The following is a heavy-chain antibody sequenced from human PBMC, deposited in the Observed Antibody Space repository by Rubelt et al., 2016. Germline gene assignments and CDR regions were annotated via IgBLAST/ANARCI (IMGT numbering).Heavy chain of an antibody. D-gene: IGHD2-8*01. Sequence: QVQLQESGPGLVKPSQTLSLTCTVSGGSISSGVYYWSWIRQHPGTGLEWIGYVYTSESTNYNHSLRRRVTISADTAKNQISLRLNSGTAAETAVYHCARVGGLYAIPDYPIEYWGQGTLVTVSS. CDR1: GGSISSGVYY. CDR2: VYTSEST. V-gene: IGHV4-31*03. J-gene: IGHJ4*02. CDR3: ARVGGLYAIPDYPIEY.